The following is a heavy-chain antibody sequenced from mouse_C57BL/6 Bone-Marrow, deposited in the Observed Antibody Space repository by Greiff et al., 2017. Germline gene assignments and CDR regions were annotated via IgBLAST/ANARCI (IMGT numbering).Heavy chain of an antibody. Sequence: EVKLLESGPGLVKPSQSLSLTCSVTGYSITSGYYWNWIRQFPGNKLEWMGYISYDGSNNYNPSLKNRISITRDTSKNQFFLKLNSVTTEDTTTYYCAREGDYYGSSPRGYFDVWGTGTTVTVSS. CDR3: AREGDYYGSSPRGYFDV. J-gene: IGHJ1*03. CDR2: ISYDGSN. CDR1: GYSITSGYY. D-gene: IGHD1-1*01. V-gene: IGHV3-6*01.